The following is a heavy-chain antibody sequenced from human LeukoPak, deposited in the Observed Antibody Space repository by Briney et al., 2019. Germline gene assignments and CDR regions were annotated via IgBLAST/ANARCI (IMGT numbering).Heavy chain of an antibody. Sequence: SQTLSLTCAVSGGSISSGGYSWSWIRQPPGKGLEWIGYIYHSGSTYYNPSLKSRVTISVDRSKNQFSLKLSFVTAADTAVYYCARVYGGNPYNWFDPWGQGTLVTVSS. CDR1: GGSISSGGYS. CDR2: IYHSGST. D-gene: IGHD4-23*01. CDR3: ARVYGGNPYNWFDP. V-gene: IGHV4-30-2*01. J-gene: IGHJ5*02.